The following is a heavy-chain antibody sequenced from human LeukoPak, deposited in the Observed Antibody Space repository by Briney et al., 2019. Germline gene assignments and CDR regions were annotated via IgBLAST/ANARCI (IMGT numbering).Heavy chain of an antibody. D-gene: IGHD6-19*01. CDR3: ARGLGSGWSPFF. V-gene: IGHV3-11*01. CDR2: IKSGSTII. Sequence: GGSLTLSCAASGFTLSDYYVNWLRQVPGKGLEWISYIKSGSTIIYYADSVKGRFTISRDNAKNSLYLQMNSLRAEDTALYYCARGLGSGWSPFFWGQGTLVTVSS. CDR1: GFTLSDYY. J-gene: IGHJ4*02.